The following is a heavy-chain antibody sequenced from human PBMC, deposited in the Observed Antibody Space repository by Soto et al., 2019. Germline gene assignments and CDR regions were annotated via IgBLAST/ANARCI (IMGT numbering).Heavy chain of an antibody. Sequence: SETLSLTCTVSGGSISSGDYYWSWIRQPPGKGLEWIGYIYYSGSTYYNPSLKSRVTISVDTSKNQFSLKLSSVTAADTAVYYCAREVYDFWSGYVNWFDPWGQGTLVTVSS. CDR2: IYYSGST. CDR3: AREVYDFWSGYVNWFDP. CDR1: GGSISSGDYY. J-gene: IGHJ5*02. D-gene: IGHD3-3*01. V-gene: IGHV4-30-4*01.